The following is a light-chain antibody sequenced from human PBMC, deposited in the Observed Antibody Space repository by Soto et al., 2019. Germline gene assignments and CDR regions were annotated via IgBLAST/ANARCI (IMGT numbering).Light chain of an antibody. CDR3: HSYVAGSTV. CDR2: EVS. J-gene: IGLJ1*01. V-gene: IGLV2-8*01. Sequence: QSVLTQAPSASGSPGQSVTISCTGTSSDVGKYDYVSWFQHHPGKAPKLIIYEVSKRPSGVPDRFSGSKSGSTASLTVSGLQTEDEADYYRHSYVAGSTVFATGPKATVL. CDR1: SSDVGKYDY.